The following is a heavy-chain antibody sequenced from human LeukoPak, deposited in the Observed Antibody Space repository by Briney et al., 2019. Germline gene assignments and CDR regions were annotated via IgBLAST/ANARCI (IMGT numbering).Heavy chain of an antibody. Sequence: ASVKVSCKVSGYTLTELSMHWVRQAPGKGLERVGGFDPEDGETIYAQKFQGRVTMTEDTSTDTAYMELSSLRSEDTAVYYCATARVRARNYYYYYMDVWGKGTTVTVSS. CDR3: ATARVRARNYYYYYMDV. CDR1: GYTLTELS. D-gene: IGHD3-10*01. CDR2: FDPEDGET. V-gene: IGHV1-24*01. J-gene: IGHJ6*03.